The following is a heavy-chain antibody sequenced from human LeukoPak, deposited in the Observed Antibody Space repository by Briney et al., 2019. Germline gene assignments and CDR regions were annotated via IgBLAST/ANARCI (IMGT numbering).Heavy chain of an antibody. J-gene: IGHJ6*03. CDR1: GFTFRSYA. V-gene: IGHV3-23*01. CDR2: VSGSGSVT. CDR3: AKAPDDNKYYYMGV. Sequence: GGSLRLSCAASGFTFRSYAMNWVRQAPGKGLEWVSSVSGSGSVTFYGDSVKGRFTISRDNSKNTLYLQMDSLRAEDTAVYYCAKAPDDNKYYYMGVWGRGTTVTVSS. D-gene: IGHD3-9*01.